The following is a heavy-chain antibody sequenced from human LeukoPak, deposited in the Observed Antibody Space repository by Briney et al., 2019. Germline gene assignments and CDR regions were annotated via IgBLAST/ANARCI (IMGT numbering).Heavy chain of an antibody. CDR1: GFTFSSYA. CDR3: AKVKKHIVVVPAAPLDY. J-gene: IGHJ4*02. V-gene: IGHV3-23*01. Sequence: GGSLRLSCAASGFTFSSYAMSWVRQAPGKGLKWVSAISGSGGSTYYADSVKGRFTISRDNSKNTLYLQMNSLRAEDTAVYYCAKVKKHIVVVPAAPLDYWGQGTLVTVSS. CDR2: ISGSGGST. D-gene: IGHD2-2*01.